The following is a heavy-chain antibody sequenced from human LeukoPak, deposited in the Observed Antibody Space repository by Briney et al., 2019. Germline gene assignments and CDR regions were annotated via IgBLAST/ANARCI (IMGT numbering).Heavy chain of an antibody. CDR3: VRLPTGYPNWFDP. CDR1: GGSISSYY. D-gene: IGHD3-9*01. CDR2: IYYSGST. V-gene: IGHV4-59*08. J-gene: IGHJ5*02. Sequence: SVTLSLTCTVSGGSISSYYWSWIRQPPGKGLEWIGYIYYSGSTNYNPSLKSRVTISLDTSKNQFSLRLSSVTAADTAFYYCVRLPTGYPNWFDPWGQGTLVTVSS.